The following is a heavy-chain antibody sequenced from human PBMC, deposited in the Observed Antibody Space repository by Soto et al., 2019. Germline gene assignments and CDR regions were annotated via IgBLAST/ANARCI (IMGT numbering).Heavy chain of an antibody. J-gene: IGHJ4*03. CDR2: ITWRGDYT. CDR3: VRGGFILEDGFEI. D-gene: IGHD5-12*01. Sequence: EGQVMESGGGLVHPGRSLRLSCSVSGFTFDDYAMHWVRQAPGKGLEWVSGITWRGDYTAYADSLKDRFTISRDNAQNALYLQMENLRPEDTALYYCVRGGFILEDGFEIWGQGTLVTVAS. V-gene: IGHV3-9*01. CDR1: GFTFDDYA.